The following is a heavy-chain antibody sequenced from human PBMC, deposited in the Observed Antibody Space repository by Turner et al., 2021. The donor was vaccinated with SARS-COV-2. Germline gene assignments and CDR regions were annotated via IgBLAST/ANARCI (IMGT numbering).Heavy chain of an antibody. CDR3: AKESNFDY. Sequence: QVQLVASGGGVVQPGRSLGLSCAASGFTFSSYGMHWVRQAPGKGLEWVALISYDGSNKYYSVSVKGRFTISRDNSKNTLYLQMNSLRAEDTAVYYCAKESNFDYWGQGTLVTVSS. CDR1: GFTFSSYG. CDR2: ISYDGSNK. J-gene: IGHJ4*02. V-gene: IGHV3-30*18.